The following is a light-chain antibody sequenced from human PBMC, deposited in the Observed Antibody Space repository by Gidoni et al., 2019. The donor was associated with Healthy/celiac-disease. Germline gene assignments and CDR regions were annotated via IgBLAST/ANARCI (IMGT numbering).Light chain of an antibody. CDR2: GAS. V-gene: IGKV3-20*01. J-gene: IGKJ1*01. Sequence: ELVLTQSPDTLSLSPGERATLSCRASQSVSSSYLAWYQQKPGQAPRLLIYGASSRATGIPDRFSGSGSGTDFTLTISRLEPEDFAVYYCQQYGSSPQTFXQXTKVEIK. CDR1: QSVSSSY. CDR3: QQYGSSPQT.